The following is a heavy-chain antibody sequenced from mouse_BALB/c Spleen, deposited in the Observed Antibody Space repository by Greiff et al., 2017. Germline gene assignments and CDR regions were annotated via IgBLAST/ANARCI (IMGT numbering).Heavy chain of an antibody. Sequence: EVMLVESGGGLVQPGGSLKLSCAASGFTFSSYGMSWVRQTPDKRLELVATINSNGGSTYYPDSVKGRFTISRDNAKNTLYLQMSSLKSEDTAMYYCARDLTGAMDYWGQGTSVTVSS. CDR1: GFTFSSYG. CDR3: ARDLTGAMDY. CDR2: INSNGGST. V-gene: IGHV5-6-3*01. D-gene: IGHD4-1*01. J-gene: IGHJ4*01.